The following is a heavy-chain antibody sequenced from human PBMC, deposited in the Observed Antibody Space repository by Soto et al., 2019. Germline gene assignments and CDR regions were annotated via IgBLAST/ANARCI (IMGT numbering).Heavy chain of an antibody. V-gene: IGHV4-39*01. CDR1: GGSISSSSYY. CDR2: IYYSGST. D-gene: IGHD6-19*01. CDR3: ARHAGGRIAVAGTLDY. J-gene: IGHJ4*02. Sequence: SETLSLTCTVSGGSISSSSYYWGWIRQPPGKGLEWIGSIYYSGSTYYNPSLKSRVTISVDTSKNQFSLKLSSVTAADTAVYYCARHAGGRIAVAGTLDYWGQGTLVTVSS.